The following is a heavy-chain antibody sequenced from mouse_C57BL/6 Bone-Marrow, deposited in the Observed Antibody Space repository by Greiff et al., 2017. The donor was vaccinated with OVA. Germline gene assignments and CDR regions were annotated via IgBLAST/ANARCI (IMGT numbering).Heavy chain of an antibody. CDR1: GYTFTGYW. Sequence: QVQLQQSGAELMKPGASVKLSCKASGYTFTGYWMEWVKQRPGHGLEWIGEIIPGSGSTNYNEKFKGKATLTADTSSNTAYMQLSSLTTEDSAIYYCAREENYYGSSYDFDYWGQGTTLTVSS. D-gene: IGHD1-1*01. CDR2: IIPGSGST. J-gene: IGHJ2*01. V-gene: IGHV1-9*01. CDR3: AREENYYGSSYDFDY.